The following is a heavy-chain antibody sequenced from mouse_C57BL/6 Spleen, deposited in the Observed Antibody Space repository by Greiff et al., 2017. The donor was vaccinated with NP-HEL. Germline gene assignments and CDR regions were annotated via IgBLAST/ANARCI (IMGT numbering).Heavy chain of an antibody. V-gene: IGHV1-80*01. J-gene: IGHJ2*01. Sequence: QVQLQQSGAELVKPGASVKISCKASGYAFSSYWMNWVKQRPGKGLEWIGQIYPGDGDTNYNGKFKGKATLTADKSSSTAYMQLSGLTSEDSALAFCARADDGYFDSWGQGTTLTVSS. CDR3: ARADDGYFDS. D-gene: IGHD2-3*01. CDR2: IYPGDGDT. CDR1: GYAFSSYW.